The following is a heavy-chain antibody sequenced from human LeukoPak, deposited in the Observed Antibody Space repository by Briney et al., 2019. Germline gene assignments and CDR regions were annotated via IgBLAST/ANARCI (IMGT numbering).Heavy chain of an antibody. D-gene: IGHD6-13*01. CDR1: GYTFTSYG. Sequence: ASVKVSCKASGYTFTSYGISWVRQAPGQGLEWMGWISAYNGNTNYAQKLQGRVTMTTDTSTSTAYMQLRSLRSDDTAVHYCASGYSSSWYYYYMDVWGKGTTVTVSS. J-gene: IGHJ6*03. CDR3: ASGYSSSWYYYYMDV. CDR2: ISAYNGNT. V-gene: IGHV1-18*01.